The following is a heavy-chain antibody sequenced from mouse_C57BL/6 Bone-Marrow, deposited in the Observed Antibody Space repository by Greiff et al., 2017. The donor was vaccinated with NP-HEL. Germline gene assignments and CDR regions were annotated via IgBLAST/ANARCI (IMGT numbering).Heavy chain of an antibody. V-gene: IGHV1-82*01. CDR2: IYPGDGDT. CDR1: GYAFSSSW. Sequence: QVQLQQSGPELVKPGASVKISCKASGYAFSSSWMNWVKQRPGKGLEWIGRIYPGDGDTNYNGKFKGKATLTADKSSSTAYMQLSILTSEDSAVYFCAITTVVHYYAMDYWGQGTSVTVSS. J-gene: IGHJ4*01. D-gene: IGHD1-1*01. CDR3: AITTVVHYYAMDY.